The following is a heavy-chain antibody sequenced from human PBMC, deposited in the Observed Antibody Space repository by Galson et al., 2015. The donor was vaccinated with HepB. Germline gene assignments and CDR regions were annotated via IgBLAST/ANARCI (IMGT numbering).Heavy chain of an antibody. V-gene: IGHV3-30*04. CDR3: ARALAGAIYRSGWYDAFDI. D-gene: IGHD6-19*01. Sequence: SLRLSCAASGFTFSSYKMHWVRQAPGKGLEWVAVMSYDGNNKYYADSVKGRFTISRDNSKDTLYLQMNSLRAEDTAVYYCARALAGAIYRSGWYDAFDIWGQGTLVTVSS. J-gene: IGHJ4*02. CDR2: MSYDGNNK. CDR1: GFTFSSYK.